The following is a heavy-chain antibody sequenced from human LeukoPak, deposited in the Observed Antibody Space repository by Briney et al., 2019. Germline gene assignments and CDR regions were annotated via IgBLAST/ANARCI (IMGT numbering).Heavy chain of an antibody. V-gene: IGHV3-21*01. CDR2: ISSSSSYI. CDR1: GFTFSSYS. Sequence: GGSLRLSCAASGFTFSSYSMNWVRQAPGKGLEWVSSISSSSSYIYYADSVKGRFTISRDNAKNSLYLRMNSLRAEDTAVYYCARQIDYYGSGSLPDYWGQGTLVTVSS. J-gene: IGHJ4*02. D-gene: IGHD3-10*01. CDR3: ARQIDYYGSGSLPDY.